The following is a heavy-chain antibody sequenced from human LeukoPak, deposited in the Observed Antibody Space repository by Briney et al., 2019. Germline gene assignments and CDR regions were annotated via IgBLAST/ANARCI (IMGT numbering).Heavy chain of an antibody. D-gene: IGHD3-22*01. CDR3: ARDDSSGYNFDY. CDR2: MNPNSGNT. V-gene: IGHV1-8*01. CDR1: GYTFTSYD. J-gene: IGHJ4*02. Sequence: ASVKVSCKASGYTFTSYDINWVRQATGQGLEWMGWMNPNSGNTGYAQKFQGRVTITRNTSIRKAYMELSSLRSEDTAVYYCARDDSSGYNFDYWGQGTLVTVSS.